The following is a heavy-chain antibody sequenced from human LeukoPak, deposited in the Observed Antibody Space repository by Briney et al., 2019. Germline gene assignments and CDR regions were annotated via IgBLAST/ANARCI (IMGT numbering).Heavy chain of an antibody. J-gene: IGHJ6*02. CDR2: IRGST. D-gene: IGHD3-10*02. CDR1: GFTFNNYA. Sequence: GGSLRLSCAASGFTFNNYAMSWVRQAPGKGLEWVSLIRGSTYYADSVKGRFTISRDNSQNTLYLQMNSLRAEDTALYYCARDLHYYVAMDVWGQGTTVTVSS. V-gene: IGHV3-23*01. CDR3: ARDLHYYVAMDV.